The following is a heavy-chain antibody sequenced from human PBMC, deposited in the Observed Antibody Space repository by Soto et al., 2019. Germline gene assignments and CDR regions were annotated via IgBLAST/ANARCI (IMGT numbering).Heavy chain of an antibody. D-gene: IGHD5-12*01. CDR3: ARKTAGYNPFDD. V-gene: IGHV4-28*01. CDR1: GHSISSDNW. CDR2: IYYTGGT. J-gene: IGHJ4*02. Sequence: QVQLQESGPGLVKPSDTLSLSCAVSGHSISSDNWWGWIRQPPGKGLEWIGYIYYTGGTHYNPSLKRRVTMSVDRSKNQFSLKLSSVTAVDTAVYYCARKTAGYNPFDDWGQGTPVTVSS.